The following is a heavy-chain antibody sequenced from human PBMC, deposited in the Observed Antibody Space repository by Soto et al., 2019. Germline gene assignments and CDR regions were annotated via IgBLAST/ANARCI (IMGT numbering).Heavy chain of an antibody. D-gene: IGHD3-16*01. CDR2: IIPIFGTA. CDR3: ARLGGGSLAAPFDY. J-gene: IGHJ4*02. V-gene: IGHV1-69*01. Sequence: QVQLVQSGAEVKKPGSSVKVSCKASGGTFSSYAISWVRQAPGQGLEWMGGIIPIFGTANYAQKFQGRVTITADDSTSTAYMELSSLRSEDTAVYYCARLGGGSLAAPFDYWGQGTLVTVSS. CDR1: GGTFSSYA.